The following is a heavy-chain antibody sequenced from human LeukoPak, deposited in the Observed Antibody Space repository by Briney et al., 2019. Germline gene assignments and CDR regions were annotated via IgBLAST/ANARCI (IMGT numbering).Heavy chain of an antibody. J-gene: IGHJ4*02. V-gene: IGHV4-34*01. Sequence: PSETLSLTCAVYGGSFSGYYWSWIRQPPGKGLEWIGEINHSGSTNYNPSLKSRVTISVDTSKNQFSLRLSSVTAADTAVYYCARIKNRAVAGTDSDYWGQGTLVTVSS. CDR1: GGSFSGYY. CDR2: INHSGST. CDR3: ARIKNRAVAGTDSDY. D-gene: IGHD6-19*01.